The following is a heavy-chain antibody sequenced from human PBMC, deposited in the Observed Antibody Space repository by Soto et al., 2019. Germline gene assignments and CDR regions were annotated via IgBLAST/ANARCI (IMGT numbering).Heavy chain of an antibody. Sequence: ELQGLGSGGGLAQPGRSLRLSCAVSGLSFSTYAMTWVRQSPGKGLGWVSSISRRGNSTYSADSGRGRFTISRDNSKNTLYLQMNSLRAEDTAVYYCAKDAKILDWLPTSYYFDFWGQGALVTVSS. V-gene: IGHV3-23*01. CDR3: AKDAKILDWLPTSYYFDF. J-gene: IGHJ4*02. CDR2: ISRRGNST. CDR1: GLSFSTYA. D-gene: IGHD3-9*01.